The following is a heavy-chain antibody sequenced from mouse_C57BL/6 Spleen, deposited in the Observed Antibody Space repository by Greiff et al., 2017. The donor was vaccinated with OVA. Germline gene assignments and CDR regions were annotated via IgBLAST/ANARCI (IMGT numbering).Heavy chain of an antibody. V-gene: IGHV1-82*01. J-gene: IGHJ2*01. CDR3: ARELADY. CDR2: IYPGDGDT. CDR1: GYAFSSSW. Sequence: VQLQQSGPELVKPGASVKISCKASGYAFSSSWMNWVKQRPGKGLEWIGRIYPGDGDTNYNGKFKGKATLTADKSSSTAYMQLSSLTSEDSAVYFCARELADYWGQGTTLTVSS. D-gene: IGHD2-12*01.